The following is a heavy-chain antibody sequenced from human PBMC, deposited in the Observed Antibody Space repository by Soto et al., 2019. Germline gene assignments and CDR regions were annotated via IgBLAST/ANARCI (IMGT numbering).Heavy chain of an antibody. V-gene: IGHV4-59*08. D-gene: IGHD2-15*01. CDR3: ASLQLGYCSGGSCSNWFDP. J-gene: IGHJ5*02. Sequence: PSETLSLTCTVSGGSISSYYWSWIRQPPGKGLEWIGYIYYSGSTNYNPSLKSRVTISVDTSKNQFSLKLSSVTAADTAVYYCASLQLGYCSGGSCSNWFDPWGQGTLVTVSS. CDR2: IYYSGST. CDR1: GGSISSYY.